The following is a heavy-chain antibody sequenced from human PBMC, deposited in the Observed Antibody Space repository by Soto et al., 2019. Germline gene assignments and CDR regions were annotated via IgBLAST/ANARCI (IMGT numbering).Heavy chain of an antibody. V-gene: IGHV3-7*03. CDR2: IKQDGSEK. CDR1: GFTFSSYW. J-gene: IGHJ4*02. Sequence: PGGSLRLSCAASGFTFSSYWMSWVRQAPGKGLEWVANIKQDGSEKYYVDSVKGRFTISRDNAKNSLYLQVNSLRAEDTAVYYCARHVDTAMATIFYWGQGTLVTVSS. D-gene: IGHD5-18*01. CDR3: ARHVDTAMATIFY.